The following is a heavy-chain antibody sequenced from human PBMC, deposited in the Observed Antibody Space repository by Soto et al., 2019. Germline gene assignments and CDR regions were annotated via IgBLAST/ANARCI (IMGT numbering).Heavy chain of an antibody. J-gene: IGHJ4*02. V-gene: IGHV3-43D*04. Sequence: GGSLRLSCAASGFTFDDYAMHWVRQAPGKGLEWVSLISWDGGSTYYADSVKGRFTISRDNSKNSLYLQMNSLRAEVTALYYCARYSIDFDYWGQGPLVTVSS. CDR2: ISWDGGST. CDR3: ARYSIDFDY. CDR1: GFTFDDYA.